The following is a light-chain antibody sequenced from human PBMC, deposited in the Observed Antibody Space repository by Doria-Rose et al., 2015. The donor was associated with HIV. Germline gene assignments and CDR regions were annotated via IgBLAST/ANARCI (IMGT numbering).Light chain of an antibody. CDR1: QGISNF. J-gene: IGKJ4*01. CDR3: QNYNSAPLT. CDR2: AAS. Sequence: TQTPSSLSASVGDRVTITCRASQGISNFLAWYQQKPGRVPKLLIYAASTLQSGVPSRFSGSGSGTDFSLTISTLQPEDVAIYYCQNYNSAPLTFGGGSEVGIK. V-gene: IGKV1-27*01.